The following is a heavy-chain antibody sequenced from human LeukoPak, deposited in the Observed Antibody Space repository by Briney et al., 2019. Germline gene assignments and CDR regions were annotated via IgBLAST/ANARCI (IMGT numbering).Heavy chain of an antibody. J-gene: IGHJ4*02. D-gene: IGHD1-26*01. V-gene: IGHV4-59*01. CDR1: GGSISSYY. Sequence: SETLSLTCTVSGGSISSYYWSWIRQAPGKGLECIAYIYYSGKTNYNPSLKSRVTMSVDTSKNQISLKLTSVTAADTAVYYCARDLLGWELHYFDYWGQGTLVTVSS. CDR3: ARDLLGWELHYFDY. CDR2: IYYSGKT.